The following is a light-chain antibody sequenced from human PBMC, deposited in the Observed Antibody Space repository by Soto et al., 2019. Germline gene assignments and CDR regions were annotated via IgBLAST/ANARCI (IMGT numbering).Light chain of an antibody. CDR1: LSVFNY. J-gene: IGKJ1*01. V-gene: IGKV3-11*01. Sequence: EIVLTQSPATLSLSPGERATLTCRASLSVFNYLAWYQQKPGQAPRILIYDASKRDTGIPPRFSGSGSGTDFTLTISRLETEDFAVYYCQQRSNWPRTFGQGTKVDIK. CDR2: DAS. CDR3: QQRSNWPRT.